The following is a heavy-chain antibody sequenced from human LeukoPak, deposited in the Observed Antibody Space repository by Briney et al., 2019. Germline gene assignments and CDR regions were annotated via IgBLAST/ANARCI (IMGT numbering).Heavy chain of an antibody. CDR1: GGSISSYY. J-gene: IGHJ4*02. Sequence: SETLSLTCTVSGGSISSYYWSWIRQPPGKGLEWIGYIYYSGSTNYNPSLKSRVTISVDTSKNQFSLKLSSVSAADTAVYYCARSHEYSSWPSDWGQGTLVTVSS. CDR3: ARSHEYSSWPSD. D-gene: IGHD6-6*01. V-gene: IGHV4-59*01. CDR2: IYYSGST.